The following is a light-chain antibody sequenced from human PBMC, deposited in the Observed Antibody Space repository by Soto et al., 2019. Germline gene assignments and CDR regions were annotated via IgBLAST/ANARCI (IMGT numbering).Light chain of an antibody. CDR3: QHYDGSPRT. CDR1: QSVICNY. CDR2: GVF. Sequence: ETVLTQSPGTVSLSPGERATLSCTTSQSVICNYFAWYQQKPGQAPRLLIYGVFSRATGIPDRVSGSGSGTDFSLTISGLAPEDSAVYYCQHYDGSPRTFSQGTKLEIK. V-gene: IGKV3-20*01. J-gene: IGKJ2*01.